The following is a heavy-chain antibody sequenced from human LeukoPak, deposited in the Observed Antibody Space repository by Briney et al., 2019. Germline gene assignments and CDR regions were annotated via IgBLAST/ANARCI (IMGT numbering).Heavy chain of an antibody. V-gene: IGHV3-23*01. CDR3: AKGSSSWYRVGDY. Sequence: GGSLRLSCAASGFTFSSYAMSWVRQAPGKGLEWVSAISGSGGSTYYADSVKGRFTISRDNSKNTLYLRMNSLRAEDTAVYYCAKGSSSWYRVGDYWGQGTLVTVSS. J-gene: IGHJ4*02. D-gene: IGHD6-13*01. CDR2: ISGSGGST. CDR1: GFTFSSYA.